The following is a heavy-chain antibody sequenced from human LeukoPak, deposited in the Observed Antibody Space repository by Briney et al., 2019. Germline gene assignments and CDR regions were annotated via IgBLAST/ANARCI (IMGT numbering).Heavy chain of an antibody. CDR3: VRNDGDDAFDI. CDR2: ISSTSTTI. V-gene: IGHV3-48*01. D-gene: IGHD4-17*01. CDR1: GFTFSCYS. J-gene: IGHJ3*02. Sequence: PGGSLRLSCAASGFTFSCYSMNWFRQAPGRGLEWVSYISSTSTTIYYKDSVKGRFTISRDNAKNSLYLHMTSLRVEDTAVYYCVRNDGDDAFDIWGQGTMVTVSS.